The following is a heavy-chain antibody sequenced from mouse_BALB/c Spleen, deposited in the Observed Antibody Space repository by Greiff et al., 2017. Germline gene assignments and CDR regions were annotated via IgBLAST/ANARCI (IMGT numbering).Heavy chain of an antibody. CDR2: ISYSGST. D-gene: IGHD2-3*01. V-gene: IGHV3-2*02. J-gene: IGHJ4*01. CDR3: AREDDGYSYAMDY. CDR1: GYSITSDYA. Sequence: EVKLQESGPGLVKPSQSLSLTCTVTGYSITSDYAWNWIRQFPGNKLEWMGYISYSGSTSYNPSLKSRISITRDTSKNQFFLQLNSVTTEDTATYYCAREDDGYSYAMDYWGQGTSVTVSS.